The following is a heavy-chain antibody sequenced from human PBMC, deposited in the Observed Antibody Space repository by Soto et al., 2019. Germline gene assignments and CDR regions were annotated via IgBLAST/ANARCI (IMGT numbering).Heavy chain of an antibody. CDR3: AIEKRDRRIPLKDGFAI. Sequence: SVKVSCKXSGCTLRSYAISWVRQAPGQGLEWMGGIIPIFGTANYAQKFQGRVTITEDEATSTAYMELSSLRSEDTAVYYCAIEKRDRRIPLKDGFAIGAQGTRFTVS. CDR2: IIPIFGTA. V-gene: IGHV1-69*13. J-gene: IGHJ3*02. CDR1: GCTLRSYA. D-gene: IGHD3-22*01.